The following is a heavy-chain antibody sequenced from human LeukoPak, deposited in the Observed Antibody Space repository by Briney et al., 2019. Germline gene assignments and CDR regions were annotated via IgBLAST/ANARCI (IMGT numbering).Heavy chain of an antibody. CDR3: ARGVGYYYGSGSYGPLADP. V-gene: IGHV1-69*05. D-gene: IGHD3-10*01. J-gene: IGHJ5*02. CDR1: GGTFSSYA. CDR2: IIPIFGTA. Sequence: SVKVSCKASGGTFSSYAISWVRQAPGQGLEWMGRIIPIFGTANYAQKFQGRVTITTDESTSTAYMELSSLRSEDTAVYYCARGVGYYYGSGSYGPLADPWRQATLVTVSS.